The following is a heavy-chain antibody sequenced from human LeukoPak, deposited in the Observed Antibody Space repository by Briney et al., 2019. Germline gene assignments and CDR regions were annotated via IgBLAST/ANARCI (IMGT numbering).Heavy chain of an antibody. V-gene: IGHV3-30*04. J-gene: IGHJ6*02. D-gene: IGHD6-19*01. CDR3: AKDSTVSGIYYGMDV. CDR2: ISYDGSNR. CDR1: GFTFSGYA. Sequence: GGSLRLSCAASGFTFSGYAMHWVRQAPGKGLEWVALISYDGSNRYYADSVKGRFTISRDISKNTLYLLMNSLRAEDTAVYYCAKDSTVSGIYYGMDVWGQGTTVSVSS.